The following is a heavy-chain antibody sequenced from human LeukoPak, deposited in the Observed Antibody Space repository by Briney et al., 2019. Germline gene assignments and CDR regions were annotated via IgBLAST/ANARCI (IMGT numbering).Heavy chain of an antibody. CDR2: ISSSGNT. CDR3: VKGRMSEDGLDF. Sequence: GGSLRLSCEASGFTFDRSAMTWVRQTPGKGLEWFSSISSSGNTYYADSVKGRFTISRDNSKNLVNLQMNSLRAEDTAIYYCVKGRMSEDGLDFWGQGSLVTVSS. J-gene: IGHJ4*02. D-gene: IGHD5-24*01. CDR1: GFTFDRSA. V-gene: IGHV3-23*01.